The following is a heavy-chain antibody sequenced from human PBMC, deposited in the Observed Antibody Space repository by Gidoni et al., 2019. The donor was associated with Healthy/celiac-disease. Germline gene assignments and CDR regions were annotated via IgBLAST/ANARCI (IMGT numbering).Heavy chain of an antibody. CDR3: ARDPLIKRPRGMFDY. D-gene: IGHD6-13*01. CDR2: IYYSGST. CDR1: RGSISSSSYY. J-gene: IGHJ4*02. Sequence: LQLHDSCPGLVNPSETLSLPCTLSRGSISSSSYYWGWIRQPPGKGLEWSGSIYYSGSTYYNPSLKSRVTISVDTSKNQFSLKLSSVTAADTAVYYCARDPLIKRPRGMFDYWGQGTLVTVSS. V-gene: IGHV4-39*07.